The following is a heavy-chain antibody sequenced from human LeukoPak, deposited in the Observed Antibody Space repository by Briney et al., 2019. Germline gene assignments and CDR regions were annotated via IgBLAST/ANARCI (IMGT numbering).Heavy chain of an antibody. D-gene: IGHD6-13*01. J-gene: IGHJ5*02. CDR1: GGSISSSSYY. Sequence: SETLSLTCTVSGGSISSSSYYWGWIRQPPGKGLEWIGSIYYSGSTYYNPSLKSRVTISVDTSKNQFSLKLSSVTAADTAVYYCARGLLIAAARTNWFDPWGQGTLVTASS. CDR2: IYYSGST. V-gene: IGHV4-39*07. CDR3: ARGLLIAAARTNWFDP.